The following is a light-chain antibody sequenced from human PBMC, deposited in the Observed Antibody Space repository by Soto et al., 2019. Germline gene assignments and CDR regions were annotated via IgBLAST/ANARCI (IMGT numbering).Light chain of an antibody. CDR3: SSYTRSSTVV. CDR2: EVS. J-gene: IGLJ3*02. CDR1: SSDIGAYNY. V-gene: IGLV2-14*01. Sequence: QSALTQPASVSGSPGQSITISCTGTSSDIGAYNYVSWYQHRPGKAPKLMIYEVSNRLSGVSSRFSGSKSGNTASLTISGLQTEDEADYYCSSYTRSSTVVFGGGTKVTVL.